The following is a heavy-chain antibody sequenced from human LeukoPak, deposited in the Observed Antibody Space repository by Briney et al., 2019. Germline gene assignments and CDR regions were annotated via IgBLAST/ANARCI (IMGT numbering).Heavy chain of an antibody. Sequence: SETLSLTCTVSGGSISSYYWSWIRQPPGKGLEWIGYIYYSGSTNYNPSLKSRVTISVDTSKNQFSLKLSSVTAADTAVYYCARHGFVGARGRLAPFDYWGQGTLVTVSS. V-gene: IGHV4-59*08. CDR3: ARHGFVGARGRLAPFDY. CDR1: GGSISSYY. J-gene: IGHJ4*02. CDR2: IYYSGST. D-gene: IGHD1-26*01.